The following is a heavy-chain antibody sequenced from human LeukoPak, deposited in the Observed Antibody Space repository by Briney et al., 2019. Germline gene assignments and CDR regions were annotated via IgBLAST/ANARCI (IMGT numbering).Heavy chain of an antibody. CDR1: GGSFSGYY. D-gene: IGHD2-2*01. J-gene: IGHJ6*02. CDR2: INHSGST. CDR3: ASRGSTDIDYYYGMDV. V-gene: IGHV4-34*01. Sequence: NPSETLSLTCAVYGGSFSGYYWSWIRQPSGKGLEWIGEINHSGSTNYNPSLKSRVTISVDTSKNQFSLKLSSVTAADTAVYYCASRGSTDIDYYYGMDVWGQGTTVTVSS.